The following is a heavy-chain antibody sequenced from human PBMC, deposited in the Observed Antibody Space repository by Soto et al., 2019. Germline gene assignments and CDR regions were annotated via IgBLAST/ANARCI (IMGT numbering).Heavy chain of an antibody. V-gene: IGHV1-69*06. CDR1: GGTFSSYA. Sequence: SVKVSCKASGGTFSSYAISWVRQAPGQGLEWMGGIIPIFGTANYAQKFQGRVTITADKSTSTAYMELSSLRSEDTAVYYCAREAAAGSNWFDPWGQGTLVTAPQ. CDR2: IIPIFGTA. J-gene: IGHJ5*02. CDR3: AREAAAGSNWFDP. D-gene: IGHD6-13*01.